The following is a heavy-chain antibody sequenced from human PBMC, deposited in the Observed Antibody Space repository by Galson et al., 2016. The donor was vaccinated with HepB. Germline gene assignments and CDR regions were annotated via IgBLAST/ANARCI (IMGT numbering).Heavy chain of an antibody. V-gene: IGHV3-23*01. CDR1: AGTFKNYA. CDR2: ISGSGGRT. Sequence: SLRLSCAVSAGTFKNYAMNWVRQAPGKGLEWVAAISGSGGRTSYEDSVRGRFTISRDNSKNTLFLRMNSVGVEDTAVYFCAKSGFFGELDKWGQGTGVLVSS. J-gene: IGHJ4*02. D-gene: IGHD3-10*01. CDR3: AKSGFFGELDK.